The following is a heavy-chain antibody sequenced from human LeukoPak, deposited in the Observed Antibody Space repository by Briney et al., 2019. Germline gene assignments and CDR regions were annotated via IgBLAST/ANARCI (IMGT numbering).Heavy chain of an antibody. CDR3: ARGEHSSSWTLGGWIDP. D-gene: IGHD6-13*01. V-gene: IGHV1-2*04. CDR2: INPNSGGT. J-gene: IGHJ5*02. CDR1: GYTFTGYY. Sequence: ASVKVSFKASGYTFTGYYMHWVRQAPGQGFEWMGWINPNSGGTNYAQKFPGWVTMTRDTSISTAYMELSRLRSDDTAVYYCARGEHSSSWTLGGWIDPWGQGTLVTVSS.